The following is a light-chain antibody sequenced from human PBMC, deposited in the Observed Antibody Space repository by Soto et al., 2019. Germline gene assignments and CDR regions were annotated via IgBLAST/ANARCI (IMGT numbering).Light chain of an antibody. J-gene: IGKJ2*01. CDR1: QSISVH. Sequence: DIQMTQSPSSLSASVGDTVTITCRASQSISVHLHWYQQKPGKVPKLLIYAASNLQSGVPSSFSGSGSETDFALTISSLQPEDFATYDCQQSYITPYTFGQGTKLQIK. V-gene: IGKV1-39*01. CDR3: QQSYITPYT. CDR2: AAS.